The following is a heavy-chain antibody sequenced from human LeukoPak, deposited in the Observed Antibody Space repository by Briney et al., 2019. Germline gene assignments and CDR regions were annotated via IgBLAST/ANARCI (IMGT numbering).Heavy chain of an antibody. J-gene: IGHJ6*02. Sequence: GGSLRLSCAASGFTFSSYSMNWVRQAPGKGLEWVSSISSSSSYIYYADSVKGRFTISRDNAKNSLYLQMNSLRAEDTAVYYCAREFRFLEWLSRGYGMGVWGQGTTVTVSS. CDR2: ISSSSSYI. CDR3: AREFRFLEWLSRGYGMGV. CDR1: GFTFSSYS. D-gene: IGHD3-3*01. V-gene: IGHV3-21*01.